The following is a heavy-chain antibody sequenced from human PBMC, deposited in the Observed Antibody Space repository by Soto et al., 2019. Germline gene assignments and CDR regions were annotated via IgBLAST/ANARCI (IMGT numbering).Heavy chain of an antibody. CDR3: ARPEEGYRSGGSCYTFDY. D-gene: IGHD2-15*01. Sequence: GGSLRLSCAASGFTFSSYAMHWVRQAPGKGLEWVAVISYDGSNKYYADSVKGRFTISRDNSKNTLYLQMNSLRAEDTAVYYCARPEEGYRSGGSCYTFDYWGQGTLVTVSS. J-gene: IGHJ4*02. CDR2: ISYDGSNK. V-gene: IGHV3-30*04. CDR1: GFTFSSYA.